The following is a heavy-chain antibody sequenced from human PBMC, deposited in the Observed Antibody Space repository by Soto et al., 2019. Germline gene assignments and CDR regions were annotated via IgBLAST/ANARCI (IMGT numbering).Heavy chain of an antibody. J-gene: IGHJ3*01. CDR2: ISASGDRT. V-gene: IGHV3-23*01. CDR3: AKDPNGDYIGGFEF. D-gene: IGHD4-17*01. CDR1: GFTFPKYA. Sequence: GGSLRLSCEAFGFTFPKYAMSWVRQAPGKGLEWVSGISASGDRTLYSDSVRGRFSISKDMSKNMVSLQMNSLRVEDTAIYFCAKDPNGDYIGGFEFGGQGTMVTVSS.